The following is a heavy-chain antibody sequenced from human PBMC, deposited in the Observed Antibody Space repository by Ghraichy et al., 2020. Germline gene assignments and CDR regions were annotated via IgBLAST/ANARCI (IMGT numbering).Heavy chain of an antibody. Sequence: ASVKLSCKASGYSFTSYSICWVRQAPGQGLEWMGWISPYNGNTKYAQKLQGRVTMTTDTSTNTAYMELRSLRSDDTAVYYCARGQGAGDYWGQGTLLTVSS. J-gene: IGHJ4*02. CDR3: ARGQGAGDY. CDR1: GYSFTSYS. CDR2: ISPYNGNT. V-gene: IGHV1-18*04.